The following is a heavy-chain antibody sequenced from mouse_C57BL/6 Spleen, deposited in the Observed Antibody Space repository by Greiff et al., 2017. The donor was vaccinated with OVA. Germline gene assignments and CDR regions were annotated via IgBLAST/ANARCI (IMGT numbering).Heavy chain of an antibody. V-gene: IGHV3-6*01. D-gene: IGHD2-4*01. CDR1: GYSITSGYY. CDR3: ARNYDYFDY. CDR2: ISYDGSN. J-gene: IGHJ2*01. Sequence: ESGPGLVKPSQSLSLTCSVTGYSITSGYYWNWIRRFPGNKLEWMGYISYDGSNNYNPSLKNRISITRDTSKNQFFLKLNSVTTEDTATYYCARNYDYFDYWGQGTTLTVSS.